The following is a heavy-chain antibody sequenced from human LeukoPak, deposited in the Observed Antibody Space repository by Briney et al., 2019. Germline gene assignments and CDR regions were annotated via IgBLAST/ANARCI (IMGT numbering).Heavy chain of an antibody. Sequence: SETLSLTCAVFGGSISSSYWWTWVRQPPGKGLELIGEIYHSGSTHYNPSLKSRVTLSIDKSKSQFPLELSSVTAADTAVYYCARGIRDLIPYYYYGMDVWGQGTTVTVSS. D-gene: IGHD2-21*01. V-gene: IGHV4-4*02. J-gene: IGHJ6*02. CDR2: IYHSGST. CDR3: ARGIRDLIPYYYYGMDV. CDR1: GGSISSSYW.